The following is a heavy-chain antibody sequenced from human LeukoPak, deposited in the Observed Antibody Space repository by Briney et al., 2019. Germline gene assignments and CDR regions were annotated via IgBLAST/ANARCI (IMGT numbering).Heavy chain of an antibody. CDR2: IYPGDSDT. CDR3: ATGVFDWLLFPFAFDI. D-gene: IGHD3-9*01. CDR1: GYSFTSYW. V-gene: IGHV5-51*01. J-gene: IGHJ3*02. Sequence: LGESLKISCKGSGYSFTSYWIGWVRQMPGKGLEWMGIIYPGDSDTRYSPSFQGQVTISADKSISTAYLQWSSLKASDTAMYYCATGVFDWLLFPFAFDIWGQGTMVTVSS.